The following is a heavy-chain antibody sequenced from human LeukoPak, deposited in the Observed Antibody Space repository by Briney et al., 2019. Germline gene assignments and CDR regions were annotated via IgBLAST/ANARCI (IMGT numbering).Heavy chain of an antibody. V-gene: IGHV1-18*01. D-gene: IGHD3-22*01. CDR1: GYTFTHHG. Sequence: ASVKVSCKASGYTFTHHGISWVRQAPGQRLEWMGWISCYNGDTIYAQNVQGRVTMTTDASTRTAYIELRNLRSDDTAMYYCARDPSNSSGYHAHFDSWGQGTLVTVSS. J-gene: IGHJ4*02. CDR3: ARDPSNSSGYHAHFDS. CDR2: ISCYNGDT.